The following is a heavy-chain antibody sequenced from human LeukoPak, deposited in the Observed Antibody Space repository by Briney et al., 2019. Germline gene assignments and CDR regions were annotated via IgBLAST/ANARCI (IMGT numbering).Heavy chain of an antibody. CDR3: ARQNWNNAIGRPDWFDP. Sequence: GESLKISCKGSGYSFTNYWIGWVRQMPGKGLEWMGIIYPGDSDTRYSPSFQGQVTISADKSISTAYLQWSSLKASDTAMYYCARQNWNNAIGRPDWFDPWGQGTLVTVSS. J-gene: IGHJ5*02. CDR2: IYPGDSDT. CDR1: GYSFTNYW. D-gene: IGHD1/OR15-1a*01. V-gene: IGHV5-51*01.